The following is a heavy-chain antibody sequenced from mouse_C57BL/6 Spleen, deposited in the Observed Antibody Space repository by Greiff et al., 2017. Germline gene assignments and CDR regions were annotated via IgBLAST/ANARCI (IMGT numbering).Heavy chain of an antibody. D-gene: IGHD3-2*02. CDR2: INYDGSST. V-gene: IGHV5-16*01. J-gene: IGHJ2*01. CDR1: GFTFSDYY. CDR3: ARVRDGSGPFDY. Sequence: EVHLVESEGGLVQPGSSMKLSCTASGFTFSDYYMAWVRQVPEKGLEWVANINYDGSSTYYLDPLKSRFIISRDNAKNILYLQRSSLKSEDTATYYCARVRDGSGPFDYWGQGTTLTVSS.